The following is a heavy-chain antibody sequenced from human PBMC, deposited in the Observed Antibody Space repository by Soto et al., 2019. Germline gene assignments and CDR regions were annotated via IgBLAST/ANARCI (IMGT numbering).Heavy chain of an antibody. CDR1: GFTFSSYS. CDR2: ISSSSSTI. J-gene: IGHJ4*02. CDR3: AREVGPINY. Sequence: EVQLVESGGGLVQPGGSLRLSCAASGFTFSSYSMNWVRQAPGKGLEWVSYISSSSSTIYYADSVKGRFTISSDNAKNSLYLQMNSLRAEDTAVYYCAREVGPINYWGQGTLVTVSS. D-gene: IGHD1-26*01. V-gene: IGHV3-48*01.